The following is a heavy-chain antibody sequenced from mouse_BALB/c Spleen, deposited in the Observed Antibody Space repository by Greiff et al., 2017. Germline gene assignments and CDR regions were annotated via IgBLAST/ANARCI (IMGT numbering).Heavy chain of an antibody. Sequence: EVQLVESGGGLVQPGGSLRLSCATSGFTFTDYYMSWVRQPPGKALEWLGFIRNKANGYTTEYSASVKGRFTISRDNSQSILYLQMNTLRAEDSATYYCARDDDFYAMDYWGQGTSVTVSS. D-gene: IGHD2-4*01. J-gene: IGHJ4*01. CDR2: IRNKANGYTT. CDR1: GFTFTDYY. CDR3: ARDDDFYAMDY. V-gene: IGHV7-3*02.